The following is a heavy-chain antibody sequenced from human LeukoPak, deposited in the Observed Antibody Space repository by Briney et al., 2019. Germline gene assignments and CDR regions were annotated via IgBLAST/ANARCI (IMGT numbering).Heavy chain of an antibody. J-gene: IGHJ5*02. CDR1: GFTFSSYW. CDR3: ARDRGGYSGYDSWVLWFDP. CDR2: INSDGSST. D-gene: IGHD5-12*01. Sequence: GGSLRLSCAASGFTFSSYWMHWVRQAPGKGLVWVSRINSDGSSTSYADSVKGRFTISRDNAKNTLYLQMNSLRAEDTAVYYCARDRGGYSGYDSWVLWFDPWGQGTLVTVSS. V-gene: IGHV3-74*01.